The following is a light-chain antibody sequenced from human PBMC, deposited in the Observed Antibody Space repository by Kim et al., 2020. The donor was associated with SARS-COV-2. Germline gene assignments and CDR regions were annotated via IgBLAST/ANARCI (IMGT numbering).Light chain of an antibody. CDR2: FVS. J-gene: IGKJ4*01. Sequence: DIQMTQSPSTLSASVGDTVTITCRASQSITNGLDWYQQKPGTVPKLLIYFVSNLDSGVPSRFSGSGSGTQFTLTISSLQPDDFATYYCQQHNGYFGGGTKVDIK. CDR1: QSITNG. V-gene: IGKV1-5*01. CDR3: QQHNGY.